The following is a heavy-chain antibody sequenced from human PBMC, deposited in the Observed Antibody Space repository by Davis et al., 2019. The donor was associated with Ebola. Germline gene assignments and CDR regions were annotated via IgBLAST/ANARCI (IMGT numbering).Heavy chain of an antibody. V-gene: IGHV3-73*01. CDR2: TRGKDNNYAT. J-gene: IGHJ3*02. Sequence: GESLKISCVASGLNFSYSAIHWVRQASGKGLEWVGRTRGKDNNYATGYSASVKGRFTISRDDSKNTAYLQMNSLKTEDTAVYYCTRPSGGLRVDGLNMWGQGTMVTVSS. CDR3: TRPSGGLRVDGLNM. CDR1: GLNFSYSA. D-gene: IGHD2-15*01.